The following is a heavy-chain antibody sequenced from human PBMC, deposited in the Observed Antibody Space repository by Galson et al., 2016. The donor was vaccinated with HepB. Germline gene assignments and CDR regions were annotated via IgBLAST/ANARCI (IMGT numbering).Heavy chain of an antibody. CDR2: ISYSGST. CDR1: GGSVSGGSYY. J-gene: IGHJ6*01. Sequence: SETLSLTCTVSGGSVSGGSYYWTWIRQPPGKGLEWIGFISYSGSTKYRPSLQSRVTISVDTSKSQFSLQLTSVTAADTAVYYCARDAGGHNVWRSSYPRQLHYNGLDVWGQGTTVIVSS. D-gene: IGHD1-1*01. CDR3: ARDAGGHNVWRSSYPRQLHYNGLDV. V-gene: IGHV4-61*01.